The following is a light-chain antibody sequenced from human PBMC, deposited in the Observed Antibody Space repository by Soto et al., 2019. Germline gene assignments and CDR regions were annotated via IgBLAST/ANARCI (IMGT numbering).Light chain of an antibody. CDR1: SSNIGINT. CDR2: ASY. CDR3: QSYDSSLSGYV. Sequence: QSVLTQPPSASGTPGQRVTISCSGSSSNIGINTVHWYQQLPRTAPKLLIFASYNRPSGVPDRFSGSKSGTSASLAITGLQAEDEAEYYCQSYDSSLSGYVFGIGTKVTVL. J-gene: IGLJ1*01. V-gene: IGLV1-40*01.